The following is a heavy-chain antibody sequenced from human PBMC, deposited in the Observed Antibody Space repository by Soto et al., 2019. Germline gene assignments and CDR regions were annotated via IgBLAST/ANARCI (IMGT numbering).Heavy chain of an antibody. CDR3: ARASTVTTRGSRNNWFDP. V-gene: IGHV4-59*08. CDR2: IYYSGST. Sequence: SETLSLTCTVSGGSVSSYYWSWIRQPPGKGLEWIGYIYYSGSTNYNPSLKSRVTISVDTSKNQFSLKLSSVTAADTAVYYCARASTVTTRGSRNNWFDPWGQGTLVTVSS. D-gene: IGHD4-17*01. J-gene: IGHJ5*02. CDR1: GGSVSSYY.